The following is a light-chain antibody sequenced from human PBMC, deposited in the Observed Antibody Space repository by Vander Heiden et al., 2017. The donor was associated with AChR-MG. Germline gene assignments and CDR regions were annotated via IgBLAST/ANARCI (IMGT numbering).Light chain of an antibody. Sequence: EIVMTQSPATLSVSPGERVTLSCRASEGISYNLAWYQQKPGQAPRLLIYGASTRATGIPARFSGSGSGTEFTLTISSLQSEDFAVYYCQQYKNWLRTFGQGTRVEIK. CDR3: QQYKNWLRT. J-gene: IGKJ1*01. V-gene: IGKV3-15*01. CDR2: GAS. CDR1: EGISYN.